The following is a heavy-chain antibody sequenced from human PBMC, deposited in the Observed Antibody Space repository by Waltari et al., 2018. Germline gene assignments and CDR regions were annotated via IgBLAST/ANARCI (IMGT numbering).Heavy chain of an antibody. D-gene: IGHD1-26*01. J-gene: IGHJ4*02. Sequence: QLQLQESGPGLVKPSETLSLTCTVSGCSISSSSYYWGWIRQPPGKGLEWIGSIYYSGSTYYNPSLKSRVTISVDTSKNQFSLKLSSVTAADTAVYYCAGQDGYSGSYFFDYWGQGTLVTVSS. CDR3: AGQDGYSGSYFFDY. CDR2: IYYSGST. CDR1: GCSISSSSYY. V-gene: IGHV4-39*01.